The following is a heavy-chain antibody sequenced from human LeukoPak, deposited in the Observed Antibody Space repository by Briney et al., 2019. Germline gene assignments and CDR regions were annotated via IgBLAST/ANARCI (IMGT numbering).Heavy chain of an antibody. J-gene: IGHJ4*02. D-gene: IGHD3-22*01. CDR1: GFSFSSYG. Sequence: GGSLRLSCAASGFSFSSYGMHWVRQAPGKGLEWVAVISYDGSNKYYADSVKGRFTISRDNSKNTLYLQMNSLRTEDTAVYYCAKASAMIVVVSKHFDYWGQGTLVTVSS. V-gene: IGHV3-30*18. CDR2: ISYDGSNK. CDR3: AKASAMIVVVSKHFDY.